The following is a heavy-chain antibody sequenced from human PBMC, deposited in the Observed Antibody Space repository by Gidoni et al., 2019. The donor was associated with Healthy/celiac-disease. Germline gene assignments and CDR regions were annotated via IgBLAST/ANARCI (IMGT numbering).Heavy chain of an antibody. Sequence: QLQLQESGPGLVKPSQTLSLTCTASGGSISSGGYYCSWILQHPGKGLEWIGYIDYSGSTYHNPSMKSRVTISVDTSKNQFSRKLSSGTAADTAGYYGARSYFSKIDYWGQGTLVTVSS. V-gene: IGHV4-31*03. D-gene: IGHD3-3*01. CDR3: ARSYFSKIDY. J-gene: IGHJ4*02. CDR1: GGSISSGGYY. CDR2: IDYSGST.